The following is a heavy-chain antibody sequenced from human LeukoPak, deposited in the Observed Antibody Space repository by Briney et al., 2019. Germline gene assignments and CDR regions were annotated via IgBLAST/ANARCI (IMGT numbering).Heavy chain of an antibody. D-gene: IGHD2-2*01. CDR3: ARGQKDRLGYCSSSSCYAPFLPDY. CDR2: IKQDGSEK. Sequence: PGGSLRLSCAASGFTFSSYWMSWVRQAPGKGLEWVANIKQDGSEKYYVDSVKGRFTISRDNAKNSLYLQMNSLGAEDTAVYYCARGQKDRLGYCSSSSCYAPFLPDYWGQGTLVTVSS. V-gene: IGHV3-7*01. CDR1: GFTFSSYW. J-gene: IGHJ4*02.